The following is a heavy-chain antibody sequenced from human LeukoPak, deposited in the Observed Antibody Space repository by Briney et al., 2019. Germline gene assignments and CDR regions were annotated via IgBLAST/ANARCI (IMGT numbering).Heavy chain of an antibody. V-gene: IGHV1-2*02. D-gene: IGHD3-10*01. CDR2: INPNSGGT. CDR1: GYTFTGYY. J-gene: IGHJ5*02. Sequence: ASVKVSCKASGYTFTGYYMHWVRQAPGQGLEWMGWINPNSGGTNYAQKFQGRVTMTRDTSISTAYMELSRLRSDDPAVYYCARDRSGSYYNWFDPWGQGTLVTVSS. CDR3: ARDRSGSYYNWFDP.